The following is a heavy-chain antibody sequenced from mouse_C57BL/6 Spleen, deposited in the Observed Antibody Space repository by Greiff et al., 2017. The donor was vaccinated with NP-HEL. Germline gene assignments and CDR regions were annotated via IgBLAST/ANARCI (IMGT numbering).Heavy chain of an antibody. CDR2: IYPGDGDT. Sequence: QVHVKQSGAELVKPGASVKISCKASGYAFSSYWMNWVKQRPGKGLEWIGQIYPGDGDTNYNGKFKGKATLTADKSSSTAYMQLSSLTSEDSAVYFCARSFYDGYYGYFDVWGTGTTVTVSS. CDR1: GYAFSSYW. CDR3: ARSFYDGYYGYFDV. V-gene: IGHV1-80*01. J-gene: IGHJ1*03. D-gene: IGHD2-3*01.